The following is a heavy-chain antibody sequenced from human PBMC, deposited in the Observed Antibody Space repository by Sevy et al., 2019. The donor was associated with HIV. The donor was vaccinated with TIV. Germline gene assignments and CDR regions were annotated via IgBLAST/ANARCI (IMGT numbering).Heavy chain of an antibody. Sequence: GGSLRLSCAASGFTFSNYYMNWIRQAPGKGLEWVSYISGTGNTKYYTDSVKGRVTISRDNAKKSLFLQMDSLRVEDTAVYYCARDPTYYDFWSGYYTGWFDPWGQGTLVTVSS. D-gene: IGHD3-3*01. J-gene: IGHJ5*02. V-gene: IGHV3-11*01. CDR1: GFTFSNYY. CDR3: ARDPTYYDFWSGYYTGWFDP. CDR2: ISGTGNTK.